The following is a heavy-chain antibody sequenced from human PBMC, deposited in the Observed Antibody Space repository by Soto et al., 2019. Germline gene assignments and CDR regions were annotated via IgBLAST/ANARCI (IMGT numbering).Heavy chain of an antibody. CDR1: GFTFSSHA. CDR2: IRYDGGDK. J-gene: IGHJ6*02. D-gene: IGHD3-10*01. V-gene: IGHV3-30-3*01. CDR3: ARPRNIVIWFGELPDV. Sequence: QVQLVESGGGVVQPGRSLRLSCAASGFTFSSHAMHWVRQAPGKGLEWVGVIRYDGGDKYYAVSVKGRFTISRDNSKNTLYLQMNSLRVEDTAAYYCARPRNIVIWFGELPDVWGQGTTVIVS.